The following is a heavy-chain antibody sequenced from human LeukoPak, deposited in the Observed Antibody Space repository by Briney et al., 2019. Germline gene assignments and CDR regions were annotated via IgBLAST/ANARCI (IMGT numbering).Heavy chain of an antibody. Sequence: GGSLRLSCAASGFTFSSYAMSWVRQAPGKGLVWVSRINSDGSSTSYADSVKGRFTISRDNAKNTLYLQMNSLRAEDTAVYYCARDENGDYYGSGSYYNWGQGTLVTVSS. V-gene: IGHV3-74*01. CDR2: INSDGSST. CDR3: ARDENGDYYGSGSYYN. D-gene: IGHD3-10*01. CDR1: GFTFSSYA. J-gene: IGHJ4*02.